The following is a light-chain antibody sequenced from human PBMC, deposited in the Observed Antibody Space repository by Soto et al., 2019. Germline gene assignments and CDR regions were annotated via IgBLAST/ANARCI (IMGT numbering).Light chain of an antibody. CDR3: AAWDDTLNGLV. V-gene: IGLV1-47*01. CDR1: SSNIGSNY. J-gene: IGLJ2*01. Sequence: QSVLTQPPSASGTPGQRVTISCSGSSSNIGSNYVYWYQQVPGTAPRLLMYRASQRPSGVPDRFSGSKSGTSASLAISGLRSEDEAYYYCAAWDDTLNGLVFGGGTKVTVL. CDR2: RAS.